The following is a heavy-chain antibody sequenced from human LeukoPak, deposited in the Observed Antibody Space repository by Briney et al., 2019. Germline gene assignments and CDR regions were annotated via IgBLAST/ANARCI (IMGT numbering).Heavy chain of an antibody. J-gene: IGHJ4*02. D-gene: IGHD3-10*01. Sequence: PSETLSLTCTVSGGSISSSSYYWGWIRQPPGKGLEWIGSIYYSGSTYYNPSLKSRVTISVDTSENQFSLKLSSVTAADTAVYYCATPLVRGVDYFDYWGQGTLVTVSS. CDR1: GGSISSSSYY. CDR3: ATPLVRGVDYFDY. V-gene: IGHV4-39*01. CDR2: IYYSGST.